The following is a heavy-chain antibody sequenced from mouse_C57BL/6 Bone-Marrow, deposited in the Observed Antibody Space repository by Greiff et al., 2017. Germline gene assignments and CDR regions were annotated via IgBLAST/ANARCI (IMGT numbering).Heavy chain of an antibody. V-gene: IGHV1-52*01. CDR2: IDPSDSDT. Sequence: QVQLQQPGAELVRPGSSVKLSCKASGYTFTSYWMHWVKQRPIQGLEWIGNIDPSDSDTHYNQKFKDKATLTVDKSSSTAYMQLSSLTSEDSAVYYCAPTVVDWYFDDWGKGTTVTVSS. CDR3: APTVVDWYFDD. J-gene: IGHJ1*03. CDR1: GYTFTSYW. D-gene: IGHD1-1*01.